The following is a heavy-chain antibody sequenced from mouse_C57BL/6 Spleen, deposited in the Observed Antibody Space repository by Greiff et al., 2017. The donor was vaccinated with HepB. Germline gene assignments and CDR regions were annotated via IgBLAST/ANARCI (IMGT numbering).Heavy chain of an antibody. CDR1: GFSLTSYG. Sequence: VQLVESGPGLVAPSQSLSITCTVSGFSLTSYGVHWVRQPPGKGLEWLGVIWAGGSTNYNSALLSRLRISKENSKSQVFLQMNSLQTADTAMYYCARLEDIWGQGTTLTDSS. D-gene: IGHD1-3*01. CDR3: ARLEDI. V-gene: IGHV2-9*02. J-gene: IGHJ2*01. CDR2: IWAGGST.